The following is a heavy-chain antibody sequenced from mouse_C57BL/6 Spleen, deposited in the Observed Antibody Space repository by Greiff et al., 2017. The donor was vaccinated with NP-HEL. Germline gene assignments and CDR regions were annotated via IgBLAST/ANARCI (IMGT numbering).Heavy chain of an antibody. CDR2: INPNNGGT. CDR1: GYTFTDYN. Sequence: VQLQQSGPELVKPGASVKIPCKASGYTFTDYNMDWVKQSHGKSLEWIGDINPNNGGTIYNQKFKGKATLTVDKSSSTAYMELRSLTSEDTAVYYCAREDYGNSFFAYWGQGTLVTVSA. V-gene: IGHV1-18*01. J-gene: IGHJ3*01. D-gene: IGHD2-1*01. CDR3: AREDYGNSFFAY.